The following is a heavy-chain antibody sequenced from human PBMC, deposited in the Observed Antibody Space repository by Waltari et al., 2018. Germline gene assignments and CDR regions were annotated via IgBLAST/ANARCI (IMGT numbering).Heavy chain of an antibody. D-gene: IGHD3-16*01. J-gene: IGHJ4*02. CDR1: GGSFSSYW. CDR3: ARPRYGFDY. Sequence: QVQLQESGPGLVKPSETLSLTCAVSGGSFSSYWWGWIRQPPGKGLEWIGSIYGSSGRPEYNPSLKSLATISSDTSKNQFSLKLSSVTAADTAVYYCARPRYGFDYWGQGVLVTVSS. CDR2: IYGSSGRP. V-gene: IGHV4-39*07.